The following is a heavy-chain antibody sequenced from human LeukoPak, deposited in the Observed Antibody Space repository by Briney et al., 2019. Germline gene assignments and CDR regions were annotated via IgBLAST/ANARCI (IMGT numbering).Heavy chain of an antibody. Sequence: PSEPLSLTCTVSGVSIRGYYWSWIRQPPGKGLEFIGYIYSSGSTNYNPSLKSRVTISVGTSKNQFSLKLSSVTATDTAVYYCARGSGWYAYWGQGTLVTVSS. CDR2: IYSSGST. CDR1: GVSIRGYY. CDR3: ARGSGWYAY. J-gene: IGHJ4*02. D-gene: IGHD6-19*01. V-gene: IGHV4-59*01.